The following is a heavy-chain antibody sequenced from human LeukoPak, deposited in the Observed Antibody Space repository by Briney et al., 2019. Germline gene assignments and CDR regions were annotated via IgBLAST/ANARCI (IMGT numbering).Heavy chain of an antibody. D-gene: IGHD3-9*01. J-gene: IGHJ3*02. CDR3: LRALPHHDQGILTGYYIAGAFDI. V-gene: IGHV3-20*04. Sequence: GGSLRLSCAASGFTFDDYGMSWVRQAPGKGLEWVSGINCNGGSTGYADSVKGRFTISRDNAKNSLYLQMNSLRAEDTALSCCLRALPHHDQGILTGYYIAGAFDIWGQGTMVTVSS. CDR2: INCNGGST. CDR1: GFTFDDYG.